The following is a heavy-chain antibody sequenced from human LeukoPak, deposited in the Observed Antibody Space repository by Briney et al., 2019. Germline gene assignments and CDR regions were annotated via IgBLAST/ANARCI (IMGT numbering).Heavy chain of an antibody. CDR2: IYFSGST. D-gene: IGHD7-27*01. Sequence: KTSETLSLTCTVSGGSISSFYWSWFYWSWIRQPPGKGLEWIGYIYFSGSTNYNPSLKSRVTISVDTSKNQFSLKLSSVTAADTAVYYCARASWGSFDYWGQGTLVTVSS. CDR3: ARASWGSFDY. J-gene: IGHJ4*02. V-gene: IGHV4-61*08. CDR1: GGSISS.